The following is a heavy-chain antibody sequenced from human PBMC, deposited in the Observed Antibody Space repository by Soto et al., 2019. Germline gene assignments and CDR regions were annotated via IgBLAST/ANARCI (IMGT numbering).Heavy chain of an antibody. CDR2: INPSGGST. Sequence: GASVKVSCKASGYTFTSYYMHWVRQAPGQGLEWMGIINPSGGSTSYAQKFQGRVTMARDTSTSTVYMELSSLRSEDTAVYYCARDRLRFGDRLSYYCYYGMDVWGQGTTVTVSS. D-gene: IGHD3-10*01. CDR3: ARDRLRFGDRLSYYCYYGMDV. J-gene: IGHJ6*02. CDR1: GYTFTSYY. V-gene: IGHV1-46*01.